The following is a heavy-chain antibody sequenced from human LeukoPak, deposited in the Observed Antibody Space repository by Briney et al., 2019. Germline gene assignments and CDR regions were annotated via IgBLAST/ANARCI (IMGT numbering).Heavy chain of an antibody. D-gene: IGHD5-12*01. Sequence: GGSLRLSCAASGVTFSSSGMHWVRQAPGKGLEWVALISSDGIDKLYGDSVKGRFTISRDDSKSTLYLQMNSLRAEDTAVYYCTTKVIRGNSGDDYDDWGQGTLVTVSS. CDR2: ISSDGIDK. CDR1: GVTFSSSG. J-gene: IGHJ4*02. V-gene: IGHV3-30*03. CDR3: TTKVIRGNSGDDYDD.